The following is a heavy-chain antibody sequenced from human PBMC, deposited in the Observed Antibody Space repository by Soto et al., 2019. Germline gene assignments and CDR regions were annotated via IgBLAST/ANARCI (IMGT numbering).Heavy chain of an antibody. CDR3: ARDYEDYCYYMDV. Sequence: GSVRLSCAASGFTFSGYCMNWVRQAPWKGLEWVANIKQDGSEKYYVDSVKGRFTISRDNAKNSLYLQMNSLRAEDTAVYYCARDYEDYCYYMDVWDKGTSVLVS. CDR2: IKQDGSEK. CDR1: GFTFSGYC. D-gene: IGHD3-16*01. V-gene: IGHV3-7*01. J-gene: IGHJ6*03.